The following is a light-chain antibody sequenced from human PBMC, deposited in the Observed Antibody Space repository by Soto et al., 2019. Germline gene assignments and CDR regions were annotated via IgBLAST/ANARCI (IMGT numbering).Light chain of an antibody. J-gene: IGKJ1*01. CDR3: QQYNNWPPWT. CDR2: LAS. V-gene: IGKV3-15*01. Sequence: EIVVTQSPATLSVSPGERATLSCRASQSVSSNLAWYQQKPGQAPRLLIYLASTRATGIPARFSGSGSGTEFTLTISSLQSEDFAVYYCQQYNNWPPWTFGQGTKVEIK. CDR1: QSVSSN.